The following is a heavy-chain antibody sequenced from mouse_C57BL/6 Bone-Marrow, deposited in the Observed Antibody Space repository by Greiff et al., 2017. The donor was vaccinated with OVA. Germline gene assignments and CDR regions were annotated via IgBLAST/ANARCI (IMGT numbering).Heavy chain of an antibody. V-gene: IGHV1-82*01. D-gene: IGHD4-1*01. CDR2: IYPGDGDT. CDR1: GYAFSSSW. J-gene: IGHJ2*01. Sequence: QVQLQQSGPELVKPGASVKISCKASGYAFSSSWMNWVKQRPGKGLEWIGRIYPGDGDTNYNGKFKGKATLTADKSSSTAYMQLSSLTSEDSAVYFCARERTGTDYWGQGTTLTVSS. CDR3: ARERTGTDY.